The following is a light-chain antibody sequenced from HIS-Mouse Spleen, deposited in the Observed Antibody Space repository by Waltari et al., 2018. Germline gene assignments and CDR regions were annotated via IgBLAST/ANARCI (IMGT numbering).Light chain of an antibody. Sequence: EIVMTQSPATLSVSPGERATLSCRASQSVSSNLAWYQQKPGQAPRLHIYGASTRATGMPARFSGSGSGTEFTLTISSMQSEDFAVYYCQQYNNWPSYTFGQGTKLEIK. V-gene: IGKV3-15*01. CDR3: QQYNNWPSYT. CDR1: QSVSSN. CDR2: GAS. J-gene: IGKJ2*01.